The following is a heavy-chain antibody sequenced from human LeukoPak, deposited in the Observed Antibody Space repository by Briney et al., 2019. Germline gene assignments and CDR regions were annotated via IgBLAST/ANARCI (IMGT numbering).Heavy chain of an antibody. D-gene: IGHD1-26*01. Sequence: PSETLSLTCTVSGGSISSYYWSWIRQPPGKGLEWIGYIYYSGSTNYNPSLKSRVTISVDTSKNRFSLKLSSVTAADTAVYYCARVRYSGSYYFDYWGQGTLVTVSS. V-gene: IGHV4-59*12. CDR3: ARVRYSGSYYFDY. CDR2: IYYSGST. CDR1: GGSISSYY. J-gene: IGHJ4*02.